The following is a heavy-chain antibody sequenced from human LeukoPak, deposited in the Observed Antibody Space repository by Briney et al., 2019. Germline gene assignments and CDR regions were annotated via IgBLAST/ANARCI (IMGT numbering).Heavy chain of an antibody. CDR2: IYSGGST. J-gene: IGHJ4*02. D-gene: IGHD4-17*01. CDR1: GFTVSSNY. V-gene: IGHV3-53*04. Sequence: GGSLRLSCAASGFTVSSNYMSWVRQAPGKGLEWVSVIYSGGSTYYADSVKGRFTISRHNSKNTLYLQMNSLRAEDTAVYYCARGRPKHDYGDYIYWGQGTLVTVPS. CDR3: ARGRPKHDYGDYIY.